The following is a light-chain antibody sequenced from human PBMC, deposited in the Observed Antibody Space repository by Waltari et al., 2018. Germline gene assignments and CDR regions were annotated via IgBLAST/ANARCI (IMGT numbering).Light chain of an antibody. Sequence: DIQMTQSPSTLSAAVGDRVTITCRASQSISSWLAWYQQKPGNAPKLLIYEESNLQSGVPSRVSGSGSGTEFTLTISSLQPDDFATYFCQHYKNYPRTFGQGTKVEIK. V-gene: IGKV1-5*03. CDR3: QHYKNYPRT. CDR2: EES. CDR1: QSISSW. J-gene: IGKJ1*01.